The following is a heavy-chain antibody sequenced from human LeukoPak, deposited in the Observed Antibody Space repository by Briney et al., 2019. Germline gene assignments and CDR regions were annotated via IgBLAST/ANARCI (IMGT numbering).Heavy chain of an antibody. J-gene: IGHJ4*02. CDR1: GGSISSGSYF. D-gene: IGHD1-26*01. Sequence: SQTLSLTCTVSGGSISSGSYFWTWIRQPAGKGLEWIGRIYTNGSTNYNPSLKSRVTISVDTSKNQFSLNLSSVTDADTAVYYCARDFGGSYPDYWGQGTLVTVSS. V-gene: IGHV4-61*02. CDR2: IYTNGST. CDR3: ARDFGGSYPDY.